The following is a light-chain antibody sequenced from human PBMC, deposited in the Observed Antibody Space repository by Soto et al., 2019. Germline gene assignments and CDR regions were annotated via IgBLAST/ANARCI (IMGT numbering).Light chain of an antibody. CDR3: QHYNSYSEA. CDR2: KAS. V-gene: IGKV1-5*03. CDR1: QTISSW. J-gene: IGKJ1*01. Sequence: DITVTQSPSTLSASVGDKVTITFRASQTISSWLAWYQQKPGKAPKLLIYKASTLKSGVPSRFSGSGSGTEFTLTISSLQPDDFATYYCQHYNSYSEAFGQGTKV.